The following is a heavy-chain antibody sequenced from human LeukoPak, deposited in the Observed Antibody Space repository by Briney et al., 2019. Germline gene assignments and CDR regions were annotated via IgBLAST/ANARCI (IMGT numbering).Heavy chain of an antibody. CDR2: LSASNGNT. CDR3: AREIPYPDCGSSGCYGPWDY. V-gene: IGHV1-18*01. CDR1: GYTFASYG. Sequence: SSVKVSCKPSGYTFASYGFSWLRPAPGQGLAMMGSLSASNGNTNYAQNLQGRVTMTTDTSTGTAYMELRGLRPDDTAVYYCAREIPYPDCGSSGCYGPWDYWGQGTLVTVSS. J-gene: IGHJ4*02. D-gene: IGHD2-2*01.